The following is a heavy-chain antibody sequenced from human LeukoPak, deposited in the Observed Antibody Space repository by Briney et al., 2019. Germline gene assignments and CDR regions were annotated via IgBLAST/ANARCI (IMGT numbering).Heavy chain of an antibody. CDR1: GGSFSGYY. V-gene: IGHV4-59*01. CDR2: IYYSGST. J-gene: IGHJ4*02. D-gene: IGHD4-17*01. Sequence: PSETLSLTCAVYGGSFSGYYWSWIRQPPGKGLEWIGYIYYSGSTNYNPSLKSRVTISVDTSKNQFSLKLSSVTAADTAVYYCARDQDYGVFDYWGQGTLVTVSS. CDR3: ARDQDYGVFDY.